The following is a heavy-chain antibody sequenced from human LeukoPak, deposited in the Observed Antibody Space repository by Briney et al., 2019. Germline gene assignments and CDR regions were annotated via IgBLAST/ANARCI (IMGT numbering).Heavy chain of an antibody. CDR1: GFTFSSYS. Sequence: RGSLRLSCAASGFTFSSYSMNWVRQAPGKGLEWVSSISSSSSYIYYADSVKGRFTISRDNAKNSLYLQMNSLRAEDTAVYYCARDRVLLFHAFDIWGQGTMVTVSS. J-gene: IGHJ3*02. CDR3: ARDRVLLFHAFDI. CDR2: ISSSSSYI. V-gene: IGHV3-21*01. D-gene: IGHD3-10*01.